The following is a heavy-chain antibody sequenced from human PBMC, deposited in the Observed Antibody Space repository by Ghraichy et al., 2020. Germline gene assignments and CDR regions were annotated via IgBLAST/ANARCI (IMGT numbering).Heavy chain of an antibody. CDR1: GYTFTSYG. Sequence: ASVKVSCKASGYTFTSYGITWVRQAPGQGLEWMGWISTYNGNTNYAQKLQGRVTMTTDTSTSTAYMELRSLRSDDTAVYYCARSAAGYNWFDPWGQGTLVTVSS. J-gene: IGHJ5*02. CDR2: ISTYNGNT. CDR3: ARSAAGYNWFDP. V-gene: IGHV1-18*04. D-gene: IGHD6-13*01.